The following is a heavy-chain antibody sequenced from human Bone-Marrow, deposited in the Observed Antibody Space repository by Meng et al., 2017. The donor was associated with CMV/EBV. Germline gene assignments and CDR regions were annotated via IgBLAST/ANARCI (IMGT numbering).Heavy chain of an antibody. CDR3: AKGSSGSPGTDY. J-gene: IGHJ4*02. V-gene: IGHV3-30*02. D-gene: IGHD1-26*01. Sequence: GESLKISCAASGFTFSSYGMLCVRQAPGKGLEWVAFIRYDGSNKYYADSVKGRFTISRDNSKNTLYLQMNSLRAEDTAVYYCAKGSSGSPGTDYWGQGTLITVSS. CDR1: GFTFSSYG. CDR2: IRYDGSNK.